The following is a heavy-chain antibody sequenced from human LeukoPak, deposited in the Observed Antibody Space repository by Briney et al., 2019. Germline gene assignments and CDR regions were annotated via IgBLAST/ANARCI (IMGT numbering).Heavy chain of an antibody. CDR2: INGGGDNT. J-gene: IGHJ4*02. CDR3: AKGSSPLGFFDY. D-gene: IGHD6-13*01. V-gene: IGHV3-23*01. Sequence: GGSLRLSCTASGFAFSIYAISWVRQAPGKGLEWVSAINGGGDNTYYADSVKGRFAISRDNSKNTLYLQMNSVRAEDTAVYYCAKGSSPLGFFDYWGQGTLVTVSS. CDR1: GFAFSIYA.